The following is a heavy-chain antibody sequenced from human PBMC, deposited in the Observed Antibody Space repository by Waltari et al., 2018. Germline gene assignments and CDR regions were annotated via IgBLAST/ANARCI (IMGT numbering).Heavy chain of an antibody. V-gene: IGHV3-23*04. J-gene: IGHJ4*02. CDR2: SSVHGVKT. CDR1: GFTFSSYW. CDR3: AKDREAMSAMVTVTYFDS. D-gene: IGHD5-18*01. Sequence: EVQLVESGGGLVQPGGSLRLSCAASGFTFSSYWMSWVRQSPERGVQWVSGSSVHGVKTYYADSVKGRFTISRDNSKNTLFLQMDSLRAEDAALYFCAKDREAMSAMVTVTYFDSWGQGARVSVSS.